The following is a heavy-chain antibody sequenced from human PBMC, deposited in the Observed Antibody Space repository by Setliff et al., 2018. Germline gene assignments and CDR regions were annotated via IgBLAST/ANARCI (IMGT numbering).Heavy chain of an antibody. V-gene: IGHV3-66*01. Sequence: GGSLRLSCSASGFTFSDYSMNWVRQAPGKGLEWVSVIHRGVSHYADSVTGRFTISRDNSKNTLYLQMSSLRAEDTAVYYCARGGVTNYYDSSGIPDAFDIWGQGTMVTVSS. J-gene: IGHJ3*02. CDR2: IHRGVS. CDR1: GFTFSDYS. CDR3: ARGGVTNYYDSSGIPDAFDI. D-gene: IGHD3-22*01.